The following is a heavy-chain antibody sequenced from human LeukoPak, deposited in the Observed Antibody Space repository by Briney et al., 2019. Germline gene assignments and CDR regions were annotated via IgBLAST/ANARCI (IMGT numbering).Heavy chain of an antibody. CDR2: VYYSGSS. J-gene: IGHJ4*02. CDR3: ARARRDGYSGRGFDY. D-gene: IGHD5-24*01. V-gene: IGHV4-31*01. CDR1: GGSINGGGYY. Sequence: SQTLSLTCTVSGGSINGGGYYWSWIRQHPGKGLEWIGYVYYSGSSYYNPSLKSPVTISIDTSTNQFSLKMRSVTAADTARYYCARARRDGYSGRGFDYWGQGTLVTVSS.